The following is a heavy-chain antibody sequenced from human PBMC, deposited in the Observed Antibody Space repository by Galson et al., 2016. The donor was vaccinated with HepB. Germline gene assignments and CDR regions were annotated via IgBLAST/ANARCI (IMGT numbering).Heavy chain of an antibody. CDR3: ATGRWEY. V-gene: IGHV3-30*19. Sequence: SLRLSCAASGFTFSRFGMHWVRQAPGKGLEWVALISYDGGKKYYADSVKGRFIISRDSSERTLYLQMDNLRSEDTAVYYCATGRWEYWGQGTLVTVSS. CDR1: GFTFSRFG. J-gene: IGHJ4*02. D-gene: IGHD1-26*01. CDR2: ISYDGGKK.